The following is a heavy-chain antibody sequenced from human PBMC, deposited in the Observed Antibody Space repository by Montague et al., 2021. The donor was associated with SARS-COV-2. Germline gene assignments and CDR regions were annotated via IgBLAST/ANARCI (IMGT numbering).Heavy chain of an antibody. J-gene: IGHJ4*01. CDR2: VFYRGST. V-gene: IGHV4-39*01. D-gene: IGHD1-26*01. CDR1: GDSISSLHYY. Sequence: SETLSLTCTVSGDSISSLHYYWGWIRQSPGKGLEWIGNVFYRGSTYYXXXLRSRVTISVDTSKNQFALRLRSVTATDTAIYYCARRAGVVGDTRFDYWGQGVLVPVSS. CDR3: ARRAGVVGDTRFDY.